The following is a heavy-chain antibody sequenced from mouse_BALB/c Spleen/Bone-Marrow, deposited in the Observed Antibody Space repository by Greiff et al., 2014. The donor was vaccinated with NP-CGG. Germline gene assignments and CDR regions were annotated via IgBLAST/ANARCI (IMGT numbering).Heavy chain of an antibody. CDR3: TPRLRY. CDR2: IYPGSGST. V-gene: IGHV1S22*01. Sequence: LQQPGSELVRPGASVKLSCKASDYTFTSYWMHWVKQRPGQGLEWIGNIYPGSGSTNYDEKFKSKATLTVDTSSSTAYMQLSSLTSEDSAVYYCTPRLRYWGQGTTLTVSS. D-gene: IGHD1-2*01. J-gene: IGHJ2*01. CDR1: DYTFTSYW.